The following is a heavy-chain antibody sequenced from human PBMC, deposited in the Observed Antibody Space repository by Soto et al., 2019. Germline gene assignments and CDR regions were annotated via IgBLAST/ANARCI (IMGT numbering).Heavy chain of an antibody. Sequence: PGGSLRLSCAASGFSFDDYAMTWVRQATGKGLEWVSSISGSGDNKYYADSVKGRFTISRDNSRNTLYLQLNTLRAEDTALYYCGKGYYGGYDLAYFYYWVQGTLVTVSS. V-gene: IGHV3-23*01. CDR1: GFSFDDYA. J-gene: IGHJ4*02. CDR2: ISGSGDNK. CDR3: GKGYYGGYDLAYFYY. D-gene: IGHD5-12*01.